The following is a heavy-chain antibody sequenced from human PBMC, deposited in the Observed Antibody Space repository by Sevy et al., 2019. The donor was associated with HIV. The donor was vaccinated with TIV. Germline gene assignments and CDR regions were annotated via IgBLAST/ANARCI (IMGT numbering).Heavy chain of an antibody. CDR1: GFTFSSYW. Sequence: GGSLRLSCAASGFTFSSYWMHWVRQAPGKGLVWVSRINSDGSSTNFADSVKGRFTKSRENAKNTLCLQMNSLRAEDTAVYYCARDWVYDTSGYYLEAAFDIWGQGTMVTVSS. V-gene: IGHV3-74*01. CDR2: INSDGSST. CDR3: ARDWVYDTSGYYLEAAFDI. D-gene: IGHD3-22*01. J-gene: IGHJ3*02.